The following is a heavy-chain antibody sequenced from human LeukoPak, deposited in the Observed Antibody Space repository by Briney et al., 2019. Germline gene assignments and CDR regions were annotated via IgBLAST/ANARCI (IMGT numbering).Heavy chain of an antibody. V-gene: IGHV4-4*07. Sequence: PSETLSLTCTVSGGSISSYYWSWIRQPAGKGLEWIGRIYSGGSTNYSPSLKSRVTVSVDTSKNELSLKLTSVTAADTAVYYCARDWAEGLDFWGQGTLVTVSS. CDR2: IYSGGST. D-gene: IGHD3-16*01. CDR3: ARDWAEGLDF. CDR1: GGSISSYY. J-gene: IGHJ4*02.